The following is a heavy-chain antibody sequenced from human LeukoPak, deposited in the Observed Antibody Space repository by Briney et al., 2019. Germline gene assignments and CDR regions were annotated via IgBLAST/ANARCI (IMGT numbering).Heavy chain of an antibody. D-gene: IGHD3-22*01. CDR3: AREFYYESSAYGFEY. CDR1: GYTFSSYS. J-gene: IGHJ4*02. V-gene: IGHV1-46*01. CDR2: INPSGGST. Sequence: AASVTLSCKASGYTFSSYSMHWVRQAPGQGLEWMGIINPSGGSTSYAQKFQGRVTMTRDTSTSTVYMELSSLRSEDTAVYYCAREFYYESSAYGFEYWGEGTPVTPSS.